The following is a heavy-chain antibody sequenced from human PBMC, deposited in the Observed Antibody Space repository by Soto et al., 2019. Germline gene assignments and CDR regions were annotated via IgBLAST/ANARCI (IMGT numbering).Heavy chain of an antibody. CDR2: IYIGGST. CDR1: GFTVSTNY. D-gene: IGHD1-26*01. V-gene: IGHV3-66*01. CDR3: AREIFRALGATGIDY. J-gene: IGHJ4*02. Sequence: EVQLVESGGGLVQPGGSLRLSCAASGFTVSTNYMSWVRQAPGKGLEWVSVIYIGGSTYYADSVKGRFTISRDNSKNTLYLQMNSLRAEDTAVYYCAREIFRALGATGIDYWGQGTLVTVSS.